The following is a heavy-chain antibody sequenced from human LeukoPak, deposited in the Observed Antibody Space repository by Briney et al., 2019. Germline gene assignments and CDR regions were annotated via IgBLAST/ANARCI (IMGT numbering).Heavy chain of an antibody. D-gene: IGHD4-17*01. CDR2: ISASGATT. CDR1: GFTFSSYA. J-gene: IGHJ3*02. V-gene: IGHV3-23*01. CDR3: ARDQTVTTPDAFNI. Sequence: GVLKISCAASGFTFSSYAMSWVRQAPGKGLEWVSVISASGATTYYADSVKGRFTISRDNSKNTLYLQVFSLRAEDTAVYYCARDQTVTTPDAFNIWGQGTMVTVSS.